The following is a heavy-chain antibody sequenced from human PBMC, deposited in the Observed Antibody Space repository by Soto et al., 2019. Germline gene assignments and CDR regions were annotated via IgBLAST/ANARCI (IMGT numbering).Heavy chain of an antibody. CDR3: ARPYCSGGSCYVGAFDI. Sequence: GESLKISCKGSGYSFTSYWIGWVRQMPGKGLEWMGIIYPGDSDTRYSPSFQGQVTISADKYISTAYLQWSSLKASDTAMYYCARPYCSGGSCYVGAFDIWGQGTMVTVSS. J-gene: IGHJ3*02. D-gene: IGHD2-15*01. CDR1: GYSFTSYW. V-gene: IGHV5-51*01. CDR2: IYPGDSDT.